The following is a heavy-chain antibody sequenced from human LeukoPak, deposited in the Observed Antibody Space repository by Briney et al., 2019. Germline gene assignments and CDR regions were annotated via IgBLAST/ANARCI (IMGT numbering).Heavy chain of an antibody. CDR3: ARGIYSGGAWYNFDY. CDR1: GGSFSGYY. V-gene: IGHV4-34*01. D-gene: IGHD2-21*02. Sequence: PSETLSLTCAVYGGSFSGYYWSWIRQPPGKGLEWIGEINHSGSTNYNPSLKSRVTISVDTSKNQFSLKVSSVTAADTAVYYCARGIYSGGAWYNFDYWGQGTLVTVSS. J-gene: IGHJ4*02. CDR2: INHSGST.